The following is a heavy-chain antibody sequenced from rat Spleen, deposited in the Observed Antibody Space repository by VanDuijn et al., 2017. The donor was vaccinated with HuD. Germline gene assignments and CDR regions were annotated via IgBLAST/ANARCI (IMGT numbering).Heavy chain of an antibody. D-gene: IGHD4-1*01. J-gene: IGHJ2*01. CDR1: GFSLTSNG. CDR3: ARSDGYNYFDY. Sequence: QVQLKESGPGLVQPSQTLSLTCTVSGFSLTSNGVSWVRQPPGKGLEWLAAVSSGGNTYYNSGIKSRLTISRDTSKSQVFLEMTSLQPEDTAMYFCARSDGYNYFDYWGQGVMVTVSS. V-gene: IGHV2S12*01. CDR2: VSSGGNT.